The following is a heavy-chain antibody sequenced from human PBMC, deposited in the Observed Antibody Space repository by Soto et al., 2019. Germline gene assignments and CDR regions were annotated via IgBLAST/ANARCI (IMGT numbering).Heavy chain of an antibody. Sequence: SETLSLTCAVYGGSLSNYYWSWIRQPPGKGLEWIGEINHSGITNYNPSLKNRVSISLDTSRNQFSLLLASVTAADTAAYYCARAVSVSPDGSYYYGMDVWGQGTTVTVSS. V-gene: IGHV4-34*01. J-gene: IGHJ6*02. CDR1: GGSLSNYY. D-gene: IGHD3-10*01. CDR3: ARAVSVSPDGSYYYGMDV. CDR2: INHSGIT.